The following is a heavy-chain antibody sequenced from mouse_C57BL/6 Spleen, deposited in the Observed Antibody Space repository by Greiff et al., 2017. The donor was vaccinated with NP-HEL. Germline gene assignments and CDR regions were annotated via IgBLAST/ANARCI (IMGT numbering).Heavy chain of an antibody. CDR3: TLYYYGSSLFAY. CDR2: IDPANGNT. Sequence: EVQLQESVAELVRPGASVKLSCTASGFTFTNTYMHWVKQRPEQGLEWIGRIDPANGNTKYAPKFQGKATITADTSSNTAYLQLSSLTSEDTAIYYCTLYYYGSSLFAYWGQGTLVTVSA. V-gene: IGHV14-3*01. CDR1: GFTFTNTY. D-gene: IGHD1-1*01. J-gene: IGHJ3*01.